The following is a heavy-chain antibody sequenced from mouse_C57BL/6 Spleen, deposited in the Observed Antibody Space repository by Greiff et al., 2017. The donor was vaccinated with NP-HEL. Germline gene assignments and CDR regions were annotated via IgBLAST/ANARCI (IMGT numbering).Heavy chain of an antibody. CDR3: ARAPYGSSLYYAMDY. CDR2: IHPNSGST. Sequence: QVQLQQPGAELVKPGASVKLSCKASGYTFTSYWMHWVKQRPGQGLEWIGMIHPNSGSTNYNEKLKSKATLTVDKSSSTAYMQLSSLTSEDSAVYYCARAPYGSSLYYAMDYWGQGTSVTVSS. J-gene: IGHJ4*01. CDR1: GYTFTSYW. D-gene: IGHD1-1*01. V-gene: IGHV1-64*01.